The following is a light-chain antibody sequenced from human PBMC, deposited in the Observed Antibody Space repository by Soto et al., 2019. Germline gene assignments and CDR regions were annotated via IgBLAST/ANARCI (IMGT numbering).Light chain of an antibody. CDR1: QSVLYSSSHKNY. J-gene: IGKJ2*01. CDR3: QQYYSIPYT. CDR2: WAS. Sequence: DIVMTQSPDSLAVSLGARATINCKSSQSVLYSSSHKNYLAWYQRKPGQPPKLLIYWASTRESGAPDRFSGSGSGPDFTLTLSILQAEDVSVYYCQQYYSIPYTFGQGTKLEIK. V-gene: IGKV4-1*01.